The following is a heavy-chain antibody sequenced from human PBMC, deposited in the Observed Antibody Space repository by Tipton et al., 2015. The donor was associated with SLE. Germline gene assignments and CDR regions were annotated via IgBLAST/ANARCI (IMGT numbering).Heavy chain of an antibody. D-gene: IGHD6-6*01. V-gene: IGHV4-59*12. CDR1: GGSFSGYY. J-gene: IGHJ5*02. CDR3: ARAGSSSSFNWFDP. CDR2: IYYSGST. Sequence: TLSLTCAVYGGSFSGYYWGWIRQPPGKGLEWIGYIYYSGSTNYNPSLKSRVTISVDTSKNQFSLKLSSVTAADTAVYYCARAGSSSSFNWFDPWGQGTLVTVSS.